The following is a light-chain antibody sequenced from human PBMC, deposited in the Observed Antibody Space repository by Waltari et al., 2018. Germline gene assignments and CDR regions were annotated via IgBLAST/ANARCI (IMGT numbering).Light chain of an antibody. V-gene: IGKV3-15*01. J-gene: IGKJ2*01. CDR3: QQYSERPGT. Sequence: EIVMTQSPATLSVSPGERAALSCRADQSINNFLAWYQKKPGQAPRLLIYGASSRATGIPTRFTGSGPGTEYTLTISSLQSEDFAVYYCQQYSERPGTFGQGTKLEIK. CDR2: GAS. CDR1: QSINNF.